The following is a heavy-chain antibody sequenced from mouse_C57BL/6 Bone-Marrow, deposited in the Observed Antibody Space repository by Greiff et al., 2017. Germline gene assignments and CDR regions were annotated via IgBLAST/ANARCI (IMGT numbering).Heavy chain of an antibody. J-gene: IGHJ2*01. CDR1: GYTFTDYN. V-gene: IGHV1-18*01. D-gene: IGHD1-1*01. Sequence: VQLQQSGAELVRPGPSVKIPCKASGYTFTDYNMDWVKQSHGKSLEWIGDINPNNGGTIYNQKFKGKATLTVDKSSSTAYMELRSLTSEDTAVYYCARGSSYFDYWGQGTTLTVSS. CDR3: ARGSSYFDY. CDR2: INPNNGGT.